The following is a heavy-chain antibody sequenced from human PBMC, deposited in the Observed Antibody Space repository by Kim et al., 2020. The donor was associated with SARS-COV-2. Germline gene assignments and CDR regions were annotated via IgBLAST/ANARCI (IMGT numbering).Heavy chain of an antibody. CDR1: GFAFSRYS. CDR2: ISRDSTFL. V-gene: IGHV3-21*04. J-gene: IGHJ4*02. CDR3: VSATLAFCGDEFLGHDY. Sequence: GGSLRLSCAASGFAFSRYSMTWVRQAPGKGLEWVSSISRDSTFLFYVDSVKGRFTTSRDNAKSSLYLQMNSLTVEDTAMYYCVSATLAFCGDEFLGHDYWGQGTLVTFSS. D-gene: IGHD2-21*01.